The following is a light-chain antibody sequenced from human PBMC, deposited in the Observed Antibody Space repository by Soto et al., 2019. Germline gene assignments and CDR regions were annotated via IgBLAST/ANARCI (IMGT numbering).Light chain of an antibody. V-gene: IGKV2-28*01. J-gene: IGKJ1*01. CDR2: LGS. CDR1: QSLLGINGYNY. Sequence: DIVMTQSPLSLPVTPGEPASISCRSSQSLLGINGYNYLDWYLQKPGQSPQLLIYLGSIRASGVPDRFSGGGSGTDFTLKISRVEAEDVGLYYCIQALQAPLTFGQGTKVDIK. CDR3: IQALQAPLT.